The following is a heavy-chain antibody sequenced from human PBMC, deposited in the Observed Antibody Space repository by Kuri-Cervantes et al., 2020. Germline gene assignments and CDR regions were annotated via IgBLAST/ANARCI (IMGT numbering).Heavy chain of an antibody. J-gene: IGHJ5*02. V-gene: IGHV3-53*01. CDR1: GFNVSNSY. Sequence: GESLKISCAASGFNVSNSYMSWVRQAPGKGLEWVSVIYSGGSTYYADSVKGRFTISRDNSKNTLYLQMNSLRAEDTAVYYCAKGSIAVAPWGQGTLVTVSS. D-gene: IGHD6-19*01. CDR2: IYSGGST. CDR3: AKGSIAVAP.